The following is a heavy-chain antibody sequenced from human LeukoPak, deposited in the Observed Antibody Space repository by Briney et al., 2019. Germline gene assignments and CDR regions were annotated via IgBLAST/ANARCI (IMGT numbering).Heavy chain of an antibody. J-gene: IGHJ4*02. CDR1: GFTFSNAW. V-gene: IGHV3-15*01. CDR2: IKSKPDGGTS. CDR3: TTDTGGF. D-gene: IGHD1-14*01. Sequence: GGSLRLSCAASGFTFSNAWMSWFRQAAGKGLEWVGRIKSKPDGGTSDFAAPVKGRFTISRDDSKNTLYLQMNSLKTEDTAVYYCTTDTGGFWGQGTLVTVSS.